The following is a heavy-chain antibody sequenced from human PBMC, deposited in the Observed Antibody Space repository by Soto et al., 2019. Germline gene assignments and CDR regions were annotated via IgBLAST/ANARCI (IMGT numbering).Heavy chain of an antibody. CDR2: IYYSGST. Sequence: TLSLTCTVSGGSISSGDYYWSWIRQPPGKGLEWIGYIYYSGSTYYNPSLKSRVTISVDTSKNQFSLKLSSVTAADTAVYYCAREGASTVTTSSGFDPWGQGTLVTVSS. CDR1: GGSISSGDYY. J-gene: IGHJ5*02. D-gene: IGHD4-4*01. CDR3: AREGASTVTTSSGFDP. V-gene: IGHV4-30-4*01.